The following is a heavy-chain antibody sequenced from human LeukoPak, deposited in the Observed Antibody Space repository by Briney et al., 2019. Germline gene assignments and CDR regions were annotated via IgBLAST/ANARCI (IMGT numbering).Heavy chain of an antibody. J-gene: IGHJ6*03. CDR2: IIPIFGTA. CDR1: RYTFTGYY. Sequence: ASVKVSCKASRYTFTGYYMHWVRQAPGQGLEWMGGIIPIFGTANYAQKFQGRVTITTDESTSTAYMELSSLRSEDTAVYYCALLKGMTSYYYYYYMDVWGKGTTVTVSS. V-gene: IGHV1-69*05. D-gene: IGHD2-15*01. CDR3: ALLKGMTSYYYYYYMDV.